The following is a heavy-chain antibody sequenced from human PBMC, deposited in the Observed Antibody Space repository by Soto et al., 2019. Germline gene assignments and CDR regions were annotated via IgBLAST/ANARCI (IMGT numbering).Heavy chain of an antibody. D-gene: IGHD3-22*01. V-gene: IGHV1-2*04. Sequence: ASVKVSCKASGGTFSSYAISWVRQAPGQGLEWMGGINPNSGGTNYAQKVQGWVTMTRDTSISTAYMELSRLRSDDTAVYYCARAGAGLFPPLFDYWGQGTLVTVSS. CDR3: ARAGAGLFPPLFDY. J-gene: IGHJ4*02. CDR2: INPNSGGT. CDR1: GGTFSSYA.